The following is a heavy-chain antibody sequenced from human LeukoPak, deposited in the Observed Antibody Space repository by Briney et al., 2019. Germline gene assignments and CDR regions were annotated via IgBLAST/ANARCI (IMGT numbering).Heavy chain of an antibody. D-gene: IGHD2-21*01. V-gene: IGHV3-48*03. J-gene: IGHJ5*02. CDR2: ISSSGSTI. Sequence: GGSLRLSCAASGFTFSSYEMNWVRQAPGKGLEWVSYISSSGSTIYYADSVKGRFTISRDNAKNSLYLQMNSLRAEDTAVYYCAMREIVVVTWGQGTLVTASS. CDR1: GFTFSSYE. CDR3: AMREIVVVT.